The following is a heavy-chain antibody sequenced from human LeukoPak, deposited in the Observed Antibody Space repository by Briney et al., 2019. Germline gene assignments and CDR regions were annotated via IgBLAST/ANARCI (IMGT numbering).Heavy chain of an antibody. J-gene: IGHJ5*02. CDR1: GYTFTSYG. CDR2: ISAYNGNT. D-gene: IGHD4-17*01. V-gene: IGHV1-18*01. Sequence: ASVKVSCKASGYTFTSYGISLVRQAPGQGLEWMGWISAYNGNTNYAQKLQGRVTMTTDTSTSTAYMELRSLRSDDTAVYYCARVHFGGSTVTSNWSDPWGQGTLVTLSS. CDR3: ARVHFGGSTVTSNWSDP.